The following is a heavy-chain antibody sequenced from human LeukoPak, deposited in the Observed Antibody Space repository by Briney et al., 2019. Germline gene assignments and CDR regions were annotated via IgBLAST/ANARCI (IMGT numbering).Heavy chain of an antibody. J-gene: IGHJ4*02. V-gene: IGHV4-38-2*02. CDR2: IFQSGSA. CDR3: ARAFEYYDSSGYDY. Sequence: PSETLSLTCSVSGSSISSGYYWGWIRQPPGKGLEWIGNIFQSGSAHYNPSLKSRVTISVDTSKNQFSLKLSSVTAADTAVYYCARAFEYYDSSGYDYWGQGTLVTVSS. D-gene: IGHD3-22*01. CDR1: GSSISSGYY.